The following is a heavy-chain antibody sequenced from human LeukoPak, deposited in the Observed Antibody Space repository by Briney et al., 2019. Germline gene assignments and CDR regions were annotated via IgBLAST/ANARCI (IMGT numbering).Heavy chain of an antibody. Sequence: SQTLSLTCAVSGGSISSGGYSWSWIRQPPGKGLEWIGYIYYSGSTNYNPSLKSRVTISVDTSKNQFSLKLSSVTAADTAVYYCARERITMVRGVITNWGQGTLVTVSS. CDR3: ARERITMVRGVITN. CDR1: GGSISSGGYS. J-gene: IGHJ4*02. D-gene: IGHD3-10*01. CDR2: IYYSGST. V-gene: IGHV4-30-4*07.